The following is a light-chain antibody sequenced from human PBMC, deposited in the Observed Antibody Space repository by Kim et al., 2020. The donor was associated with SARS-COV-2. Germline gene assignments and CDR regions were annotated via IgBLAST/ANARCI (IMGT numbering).Light chain of an antibody. J-gene: IGKJ2*01. CDR1: QSISSW. V-gene: IGKV1-5*03. CDR3: QHYNAYPFS. CDR2: KAS. Sequence: DIQLTQSPSTLSASVGEGVTITCRASQSISSWLAWYQQKPGKAPKLLMYKASILEGGVPSRFSGSGSGTEFTLTISTLQPDDFATYYCQHYNAYPFSFGQGTKLEI.